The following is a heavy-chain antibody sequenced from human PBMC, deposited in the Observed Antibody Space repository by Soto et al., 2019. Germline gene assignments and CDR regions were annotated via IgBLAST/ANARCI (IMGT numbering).Heavy chain of an antibody. CDR2: IYYSGST. J-gene: IGHJ5*02. CDR3: AIPNYGSGHGWLDP. D-gene: IGHD3-10*01. Sequence: PWETLSLTCAVYGGSFSGYYWSWIRQPPGKGLEWIGSIYYSGSTYYNPSLKSRVTISVDTSKNQFSLKLSSVTAADTAVYYCAIPNYGSGHGWLDPWGQGTLVTGSS. CDR1: GGSFSGYY. V-gene: IGHV4-34*01.